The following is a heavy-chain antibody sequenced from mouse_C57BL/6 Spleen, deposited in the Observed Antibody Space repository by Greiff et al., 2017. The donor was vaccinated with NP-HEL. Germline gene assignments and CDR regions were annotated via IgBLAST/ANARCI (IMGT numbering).Heavy chain of an antibody. Sequence: DVKLVESGGGLVKPGGSLKLSCAASGFTFSDYGMHWVRQAPEKGLEWVAYISSGSSTIYYADTVKGRFTISRDNAKNTLFLQMTSLSSEDTAMYYCARQTYDGYYVGYFDYWGQGTTLTVSS. D-gene: IGHD2-3*01. J-gene: IGHJ2*01. CDR2: ISSGSSTI. CDR3: ARQTYDGYYVGYFDY. CDR1: GFTFSDYG. V-gene: IGHV5-17*01.